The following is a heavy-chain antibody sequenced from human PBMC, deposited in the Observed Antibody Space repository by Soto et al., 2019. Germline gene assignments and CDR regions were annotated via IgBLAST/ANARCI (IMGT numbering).Heavy chain of an antibody. D-gene: IGHD4-17*01. J-gene: IGHJ4*02. Sequence: EVQLLESGGGLVQPGGSLRLSCAASGFTFSSYAMSWVRQAPGKGLEWVSAISGSGGSTYYADSVKGRFTISRDNSKNTLYLKMNSLRAEDTAVYYGAKDFHATVTTYLCDYWGQGTLVTVSS. CDR1: GFTFSSYA. CDR2: ISGSGGST. CDR3: AKDFHATVTTYLCDY. V-gene: IGHV3-23*01.